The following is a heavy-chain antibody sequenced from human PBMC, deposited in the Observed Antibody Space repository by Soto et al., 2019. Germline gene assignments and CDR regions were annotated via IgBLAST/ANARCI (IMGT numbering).Heavy chain of an antibody. CDR3: AKLSRDGYKSSVRFDY. D-gene: IGHD5-12*01. V-gene: IGHV4-39*01. Sequence: SETLSLTCTVSGGSISSSSYYWGWIRQPPGKGLEWIGSIYYSGSTYYNPSLKSRVTISVDTSKNQFSLKLSSVTAADTAVYYCAKLSRDGYKSSVRFDYWGQGTLVTVSS. CDR1: GGSISSSSYY. CDR2: IYYSGST. J-gene: IGHJ4*02.